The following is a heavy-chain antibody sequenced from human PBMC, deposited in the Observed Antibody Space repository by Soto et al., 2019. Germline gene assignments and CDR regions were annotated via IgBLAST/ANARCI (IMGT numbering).Heavy chain of an antibody. D-gene: IGHD4-4*01. CDR1: GFTFSSYA. CDR3: ARALWGNDYNWGYCDL. V-gene: IGHV3-30-3*01. CDR2: ISYDGSNK. J-gene: IGHJ2*01. Sequence: QVQLVESGGGVVQPGRSLRLSCAASGFTFSSYAMHWVRQAPGKGLEWVAVISYDGSNKYYADSVKGRFTISRDNSKNTMYLQMNSMRAEDTAVYYCARALWGNDYNWGYCDLWGRFKLVTVSS.